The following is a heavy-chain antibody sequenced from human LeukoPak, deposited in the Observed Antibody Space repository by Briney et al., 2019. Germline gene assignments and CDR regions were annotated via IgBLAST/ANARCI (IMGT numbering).Heavy chain of an antibody. CDR3: ARFDGDSPR. V-gene: IGHV1-2*06. CDR2: INPNSGGT. Sequence: ASVKVSCTASGYTFTGYYMYWVRQAPGQGLEWVGRINPNSGGTNYAQKFQGRVTMTRDTSSSTAYMELSRLRSDDTAVYCCARFDGDSPRWGQGALVSVAS. D-gene: IGHD4-17*01. J-gene: IGHJ4*02. CDR1: GYTFTGYY.